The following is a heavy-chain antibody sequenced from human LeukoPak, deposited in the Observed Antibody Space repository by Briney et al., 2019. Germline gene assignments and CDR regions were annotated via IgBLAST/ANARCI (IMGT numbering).Heavy chain of an antibody. V-gene: IGHV3-30*02. CDR1: GLSFSTYG. J-gene: IGHJ4*02. CDR3: AGKAAAYYFVY. CDR2: MQYDGSEE. D-gene: IGHD2-2*01. Sequence: GGSLRLSCAASGLSFSTYGMHWVRQAPGKGLEWVTFMQYDGSEEYYADSVKGRFTISRDNSKNTLYLQMDSLRGEDTAVYYCAGKAAAYYFVYWGQGTLVPVST.